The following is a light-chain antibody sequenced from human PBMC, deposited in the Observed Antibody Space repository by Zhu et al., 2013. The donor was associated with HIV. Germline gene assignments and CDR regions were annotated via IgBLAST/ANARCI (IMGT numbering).Light chain of an antibody. CDR1: QSLLHSNGYTY. CDR3: MGALQTSIT. Sequence: DIVLTQSPVFLSVTPGESASFSCRSNQSLLHSNGYTYLDWYVQKQRQSPQLLIYLGSSRASAVPDRFTVTGSTTNFTLSISRVKTEDAGIYLCMGALQTSITFGQGTRLEI. CDR2: LGS. V-gene: IGKV2-28*01. J-gene: IGKJ5*01.